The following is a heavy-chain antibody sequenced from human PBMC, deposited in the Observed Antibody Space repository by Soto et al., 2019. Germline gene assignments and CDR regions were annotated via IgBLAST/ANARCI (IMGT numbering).Heavy chain of an antibody. CDR1: GDSVSSNSAA. CDR3: ARDGNMVRGVMDWFDP. Sequence: SKTLSLTCAISGDSVSSNSAAWNWIRQSPSRGLEWLGRTYYRSKWYNDYAVSVKSRITINPDTSKNQFSLQLNSVTPEDTAVYYCARDGNMVRGVMDWFDPWGQGTLVTVSS. V-gene: IGHV6-1*01. CDR2: TYYRSKWYN. D-gene: IGHD3-10*01. J-gene: IGHJ5*02.